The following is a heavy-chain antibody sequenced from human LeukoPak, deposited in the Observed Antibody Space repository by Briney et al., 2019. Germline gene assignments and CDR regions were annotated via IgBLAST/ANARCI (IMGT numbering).Heavy chain of an antibody. J-gene: IGHJ4*02. CDR1: GGTFSSYA. Sequence: SVKVSCKASGGTFSSYAISWVRQAPGQGLEWMGGIIPIFGTANYAQKFQGRVTITTDESTSTAYMELSSLRSEDTAVYYCASAITYYYDSSGYYLLDYWGQGTLVTDSS. CDR2: IIPIFGTA. V-gene: IGHV1-69*05. CDR3: ASAITYYYDSSGYYLLDY. D-gene: IGHD3-22*01.